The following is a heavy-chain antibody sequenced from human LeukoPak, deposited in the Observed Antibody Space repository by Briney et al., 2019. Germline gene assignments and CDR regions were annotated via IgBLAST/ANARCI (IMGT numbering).Heavy chain of an antibody. Sequence: PSETLSLTCTVSGGSISSGGYYWSWIRQPPGKGLEWIGYIYHSGSTYYNPSLKSRVTISVDRSKNQFSLKLSSVTAADTAVYYCARDHVEQLGGGYNWFDPWGQGTLVTVSS. J-gene: IGHJ5*02. V-gene: IGHV4-30-2*01. CDR1: GGSISSGGYY. CDR3: ARDHVEQLGGGYNWFDP. D-gene: IGHD6-6*01. CDR2: IYHSGST.